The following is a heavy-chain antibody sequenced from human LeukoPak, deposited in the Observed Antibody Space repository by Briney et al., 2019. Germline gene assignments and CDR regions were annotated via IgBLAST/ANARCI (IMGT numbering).Heavy chain of an antibody. J-gene: IGHJ4*02. Sequence: PSETLSLTCAVYGGSFSGYYWSWIRQPPGKGLEWIGEINHSGSTNYNPSLKSRVTISVDTYKNQFSLELSSVTAADTAVYYCARGGIAYNYWGQGTLVTVSS. V-gene: IGHV4-34*01. D-gene: IGHD2-21*01. CDR3: ARGGIAYNY. CDR1: GGSFSGYY. CDR2: INHSGST.